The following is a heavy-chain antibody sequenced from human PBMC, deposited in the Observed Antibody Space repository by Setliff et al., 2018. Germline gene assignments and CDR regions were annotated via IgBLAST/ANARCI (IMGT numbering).Heavy chain of an antibody. Sequence: GESLKISCKASGYRFTTFWIGWVRQMPGKGLEWMGIIYPGDSDSKYGPSFQGQVTMTTDTSTSTAYMELKDLTSDDTALYYCARINFYVSSGFYYASDYWGQGTLVTVSS. CDR2: IYPGDSDS. CDR1: GYRFTTFW. CDR3: ARINFYVSSGFYYASDY. J-gene: IGHJ4*02. D-gene: IGHD3-22*01. V-gene: IGHV5-51*01.